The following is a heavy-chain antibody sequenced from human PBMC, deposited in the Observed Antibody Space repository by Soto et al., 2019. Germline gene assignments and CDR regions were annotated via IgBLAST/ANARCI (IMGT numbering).Heavy chain of an antibody. Sequence: PGGSLRLSCVASGFTFSNYAMNWVRQAPGKGLEWVAVISYDGSNKYYADSVKGRITISRDNSRNTLYLQMNNLRAEDTAMYYCARDLGNNSGSFAYWGHGTLVTVSS. V-gene: IGHV3-30-3*01. CDR2: ISYDGSNK. CDR3: ARDLGNNSGSFAY. CDR1: GFTFSNYA. J-gene: IGHJ4*01. D-gene: IGHD1-1*01.